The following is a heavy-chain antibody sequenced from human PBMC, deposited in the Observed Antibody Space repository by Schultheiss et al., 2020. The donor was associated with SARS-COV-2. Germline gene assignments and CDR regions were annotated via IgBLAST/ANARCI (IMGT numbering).Heavy chain of an antibody. CDR2: IYYGGNT. CDR3: ARDRNYYGSGSSVFDY. Sequence: SETLSLTCTVSGGSIRTSGYYWGWVRQSPGEGLHYIGTIYYGGNTYYNPSLRSRVTLSVDTSKNQFSLKLSSVTAADTAVYYCARDRNYYGSGSSVFDYWGQGTLVTVSS. V-gene: IGHV4-39*07. J-gene: IGHJ4*02. D-gene: IGHD3-10*01. CDR1: GGSIRTSGYY.